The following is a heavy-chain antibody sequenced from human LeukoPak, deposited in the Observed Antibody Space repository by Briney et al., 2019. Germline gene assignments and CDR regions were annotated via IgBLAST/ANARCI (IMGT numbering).Heavy chain of an antibody. J-gene: IGHJ4*02. CDR1: GFTFSSYG. CDR2: ISYDGSNK. D-gene: IGHD3-10*01. Sequence: GGSLRLSCAASGFTFSSYGMHWVRQAPGKGLEGVAFISYDGSNKYYADSVKGRFTISRHNSKNTLYLQMNSLRAEETAVYYCARDKSSGGVDYWGQGTLVTVSS. V-gene: IGHV3-30*03. CDR3: ARDKSSGGVDY.